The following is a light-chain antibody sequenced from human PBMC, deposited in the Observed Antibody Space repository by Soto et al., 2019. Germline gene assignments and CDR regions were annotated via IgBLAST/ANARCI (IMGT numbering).Light chain of an antibody. J-gene: IGLJ2*01. CDR2: EGT. CDR1: SSDVGSYNL. V-gene: IGLV2-23*01. CDR3: CPYATSPTVV. Sequence: QSALTQPASVSGSPGQSITISCTGTSSDVGSYNLVSGYQQHPGKALKLMIYEGTKRTSGVSNRFSGSKSGNTASLTISGLQAEDEADYYCCPYATSPTVVFGGGTKVTVL.